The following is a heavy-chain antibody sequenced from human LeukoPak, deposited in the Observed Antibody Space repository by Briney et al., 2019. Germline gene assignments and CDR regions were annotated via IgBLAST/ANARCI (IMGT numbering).Heavy chain of an antibody. Sequence: SETLSLTCTVSGGSISSSDWWSWVRQPPGKGLEWIGEIYHSRSTNSNPSLKSRVTISVDKSKNQFSLNLSSVTAADTAVYYCARDRRYYDSSAYIRGFDYWGQGTLVTVSS. V-gene: IGHV4-4*02. CDR3: ARDRRYYDSSAYIRGFDY. D-gene: IGHD3-22*01. CDR2: IYHSRST. CDR1: GGSISSSDW. J-gene: IGHJ4*02.